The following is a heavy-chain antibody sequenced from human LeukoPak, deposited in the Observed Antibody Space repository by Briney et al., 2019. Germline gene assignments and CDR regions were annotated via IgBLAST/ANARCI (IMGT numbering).Heavy chain of an antibody. CDR2: TYYSGST. CDR3: ASAGSYWVDY. CDR1: GASITSSSYY. J-gene: IGHJ4*02. Sequence: SETLSLTCTVSGASITSSSYYWGWIRHPPGKGLEWIGSTYYSGSTYYNPSLESRVTISVDTSKHQFSLQLTSVTAADMAVYYCASAGSYWVDYWGQGTLVTVSS. D-gene: IGHD1-26*01. V-gene: IGHV4-39*01.